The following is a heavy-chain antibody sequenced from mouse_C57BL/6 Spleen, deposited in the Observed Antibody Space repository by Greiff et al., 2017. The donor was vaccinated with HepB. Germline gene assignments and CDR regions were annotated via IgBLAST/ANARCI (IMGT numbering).Heavy chain of an antibody. CDR2: IYPGSGST. V-gene: IGHV1-55*01. Sequence: VQLQQSGAELVKPGASVKMSCKASGYTFTSYWITWVKQRPGQGLEWIGDIYPGSGSTNYNEKFKSKATLTVDTSSSTAYMQLSSLTSEDSAVYDCARGDYDGYHGYFDVWGTGTTVTVSS. J-gene: IGHJ1*03. CDR1: GYTFTSYW. CDR3: ARGDYDGYHGYFDV. D-gene: IGHD2-3*01.